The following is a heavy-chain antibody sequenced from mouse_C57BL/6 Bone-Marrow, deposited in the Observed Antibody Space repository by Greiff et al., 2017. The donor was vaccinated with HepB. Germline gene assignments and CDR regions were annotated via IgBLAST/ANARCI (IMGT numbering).Heavy chain of an antibody. CDR2: IDPSDSYT. V-gene: IGHV1-59*01. CDR1: GYTFTSYW. D-gene: IGHD1-1*01. Sequence: QVQLQQPGAELVRPGTSVKLSCKASGYTFTSYWMHWVKQRPGQGLEWIGVIDPSDSYTNYNQKFKGKATLTVDTSSSTAYMQLSSLTSEDSAVYYCARNYGSSYDDWGQGTTLTVSS. J-gene: IGHJ2*01. CDR3: ARNYGSSYDD.